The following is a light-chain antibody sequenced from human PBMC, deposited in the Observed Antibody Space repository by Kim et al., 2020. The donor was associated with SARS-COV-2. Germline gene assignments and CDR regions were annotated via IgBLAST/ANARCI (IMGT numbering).Light chain of an antibody. CDR1: QGVSSN. CDR3: QQYNNWRPVT. V-gene: IGKV3-15*01. CDR2: GAS. J-gene: IGKJ5*01. Sequence: EIVMTQSPVTLSVSPGDRATLSCRASQGVSSNLAWFQQKPGQAPRLLIYGASARATGVPARFSGTGSGTEFTLTISSLQSEDFAVYYCQQYNNWRPVTFGQGTRLEIK.